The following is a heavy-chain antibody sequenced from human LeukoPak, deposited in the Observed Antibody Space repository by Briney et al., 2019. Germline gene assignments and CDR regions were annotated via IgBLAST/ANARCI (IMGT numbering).Heavy chain of an antibody. CDR1: GGSISSYY. J-gene: IGHJ6*03. Sequence: PSETLSLTCTVSGGSISSYYWSWIRQPPGKGLEWIGYIYYSGSTNYSPSLKSRVTISVDTSKNQFSLKLSSVTAADTAVYYCARVMGGYYYYMDVWGKGTTVTVSS. D-gene: IGHD1-26*01. CDR3: ARVMGGYYYYMDV. CDR2: IYYSGST. V-gene: IGHV4-59*12.